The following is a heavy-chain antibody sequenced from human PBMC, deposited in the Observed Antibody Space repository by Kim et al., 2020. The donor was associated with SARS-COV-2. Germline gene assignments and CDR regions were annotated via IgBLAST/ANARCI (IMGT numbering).Heavy chain of an antibody. CDR2: IYYSGST. CDR3: ARRAHSSSWYYYYYYGMDV. Sequence: SETLSLTCTVSGGSISSSSYYWGWIRQPPGKGLEWIGSIYYSGSTYYNPSLKSRVTISVDTSKNQFSLKLSSVTAADTAVYYCARRAHSSSWYYYYYYGMDVWGQGTTVTVSS. J-gene: IGHJ6*02. CDR1: GGSISSSSYY. D-gene: IGHD6-13*01. V-gene: IGHV4-39*01.